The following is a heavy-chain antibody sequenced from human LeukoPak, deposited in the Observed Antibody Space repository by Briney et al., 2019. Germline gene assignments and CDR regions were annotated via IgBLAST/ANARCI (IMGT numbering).Heavy chain of an antibody. CDR2: IYSGGST. J-gene: IGHJ4*02. D-gene: IGHD3-22*01. CDR3: ARAFSSGYMGDDY. Sequence: GGSLRLSCAASGFTISSIYMSWVRQAPGKGLEWVSVIYSGGSTYYSDSVKGRFTISRDNSRNTLYLQMNSLRAEDTAVYYCARAFSSGYMGDDYWGQGTLVTVSS. V-gene: IGHV3-66*02. CDR1: GFTISSIY.